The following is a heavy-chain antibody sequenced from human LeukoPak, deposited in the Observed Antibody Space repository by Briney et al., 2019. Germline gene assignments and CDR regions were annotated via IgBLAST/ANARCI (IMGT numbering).Heavy chain of an antibody. CDR3: AKSRAIVVVVAATPLDY. D-gene: IGHD2-15*01. V-gene: IGHV3-23*01. Sequence: PGGSLRLSCAASGFTFSSYAMSWVRQAPGKGLEWVSAISGSGGSTYYADSVKGRFTISRDNSKTTLYLKMNSMRDEDTAVYYCAKSRAIVVVVAATPLDYWGKGTLVTVSS. J-gene: IGHJ4*02. CDR1: GFTFSSYA. CDR2: ISGSGGST.